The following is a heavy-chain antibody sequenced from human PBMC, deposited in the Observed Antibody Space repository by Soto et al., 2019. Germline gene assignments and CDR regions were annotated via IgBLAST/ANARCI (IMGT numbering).Heavy chain of an antibody. V-gene: IGHV3-30*18. Sequence: QVQLVESGGGVVQPGRSLRLSCAASGFTFSSYGMHWVRQAPGKGLEWVAVISYDGSNKYYADSVKGRFTISRDNSKNTLYLQMNSLRAEDTAVYYWAKAYSSGWDFSLYQYNWFDPWGQGTLVTVSS. CDR3: AKAYSSGWDFSLYQYNWFDP. D-gene: IGHD6-19*01. CDR2: ISYDGSNK. CDR1: GFTFSSYG. J-gene: IGHJ5*02.